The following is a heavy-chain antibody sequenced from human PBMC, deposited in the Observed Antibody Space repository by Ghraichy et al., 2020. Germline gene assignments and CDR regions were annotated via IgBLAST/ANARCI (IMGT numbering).Heavy chain of an antibody. J-gene: IGHJ4*02. Sequence: GGSLRLSCAASGFTVSSNYMSWVRQAPGMRLEWVSVIYSGGSTYYADSVKGRFIISRDNSKNTLYLQMNSLRAEDTAVYYCARSYGSGSYYFDYWGQGTLVTVSS. CDR1: GFTVSSNY. CDR2: IYSGGST. V-gene: IGHV3-66*02. CDR3: ARSYGSGSYYFDY. D-gene: IGHD3-10*01.